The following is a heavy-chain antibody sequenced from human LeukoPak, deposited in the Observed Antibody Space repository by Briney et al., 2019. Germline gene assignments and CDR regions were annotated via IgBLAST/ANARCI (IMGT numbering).Heavy chain of an antibody. Sequence: PGESLKISCKGSGSRFTRYWIGWVRQMPGKGLEWMGIIYPGESDTRYSPSFQGQVTISADKSISTAYLQWSSLKASDTAMYYCARRVGRTGTTDFDYWGQGTLVTVSS. J-gene: IGHJ4*02. CDR2: IYPGESDT. V-gene: IGHV5-51*01. CDR1: GSRFTRYW. D-gene: IGHD1-1*01. CDR3: ARRVGRTGTTDFDY.